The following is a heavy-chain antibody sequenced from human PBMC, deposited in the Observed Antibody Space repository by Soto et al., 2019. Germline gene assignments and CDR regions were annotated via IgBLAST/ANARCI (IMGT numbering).Heavy chain of an antibody. CDR1: GGSVTNSSYY. V-gene: IGHV4-39*01. J-gene: IGHJ4*02. CDR3: VSQRTTVPTQAYFDY. Sequence: PSETLSLTCTVSGGSVTNSSYYWGWIRQSPGQGLEWIGSVYYRGRSYSKSSVKSRVPISVDTSKNRFSLSLNSVTASDTAVYFCVSQRTTVPTQAYFDYWGPGALVTVSS. CDR2: VYYRGRS. D-gene: IGHD4-17*01.